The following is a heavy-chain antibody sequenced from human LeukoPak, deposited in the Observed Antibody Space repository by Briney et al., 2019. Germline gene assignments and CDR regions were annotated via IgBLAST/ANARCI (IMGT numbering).Heavy chain of an antibody. CDR2: VSGSGGST. D-gene: IGHD1-14*01. V-gene: IGHV3-23*01. Sequence: GASLRLSCAASGFSFSSNAMNWVRQAPGKGLEWVSAVSGSGGSTYYADSVKGRFTISRDNSKNTVYLQMYSLRAEDTALYYCAKGWKGNLDYWGQGTLVTVSS. CDR3: AKGWKGNLDY. J-gene: IGHJ4*02. CDR1: GFSFSSNA.